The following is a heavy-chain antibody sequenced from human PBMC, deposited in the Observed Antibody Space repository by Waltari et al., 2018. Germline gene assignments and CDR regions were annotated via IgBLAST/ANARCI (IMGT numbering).Heavy chain of an antibody. CDR2: ISGSGGST. CDR3: AKQARGNIAVAGTEFDY. D-gene: IGHD6-19*01. J-gene: IGHJ4*02. CDR1: GFTFSSYA. Sequence: EVQLLESGGGLVQPGGSLRLSCAASGFTFSSYAMSWVRQAPGKGLEWVSAISGSGGSTYYADSVKGRVTISTDNSKNTLYLQMNSRRAEDTAVYYCAKQARGNIAVAGTEFDYWGQGTLVTVSS. V-gene: IGHV3-23*01.